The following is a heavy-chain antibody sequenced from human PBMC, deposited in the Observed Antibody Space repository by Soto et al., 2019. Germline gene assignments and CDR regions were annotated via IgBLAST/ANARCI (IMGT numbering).Heavy chain of an antibody. CDR3: ARGGHRARDLPDY. V-gene: IGHV3-11*01. CDR1: RFTFSDYH. D-gene: IGHD2-2*01. CDR2: ISGGSTTI. Sequence: GGSLRVSCEASRFTFSDYHMTWIRQAPGKGLEWLSYISGGSTTIYYADSVKGRFTISRDNAKNSLYLQMNSLRAEDTAVYYCARGGHRARDLPDYWGQGTLVIVSS. J-gene: IGHJ4*02.